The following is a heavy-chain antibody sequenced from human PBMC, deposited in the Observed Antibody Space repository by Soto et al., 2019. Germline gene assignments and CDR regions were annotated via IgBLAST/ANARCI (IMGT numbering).Heavy chain of an antibody. Sequence: SETLSLTCAVYGGYFSGYYWSWIRQPPGKGLEWIGEINHSGSTNYNPSLKSRVTISVDTSKNQFSLKLSSVTAADTAVYYCRYFDWLLIAFDIWGQGTMVTVS. CDR2: INHSGST. V-gene: IGHV4-34*01. CDR1: GGYFSGYY. J-gene: IGHJ3*02. CDR3: RYFDWLLIAFDI. D-gene: IGHD3-9*01.